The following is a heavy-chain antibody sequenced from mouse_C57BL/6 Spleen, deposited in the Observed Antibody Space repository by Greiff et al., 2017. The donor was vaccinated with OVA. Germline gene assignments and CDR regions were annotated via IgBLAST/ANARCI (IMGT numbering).Heavy chain of an antibody. CDR2: IYPGSGST. J-gene: IGHJ1*03. D-gene: IGHD1-1*01. V-gene: IGHV1-55*01. CDR1: GYTFTSYW. Sequence: QVQLQQPGAELVKPGASVKMSCKASGYTFTSYWITWVKQRPGQGREWIGDIYPGSGSTNYNEKFKSKATLTVDTSSSTAYMQLSSLTSEDSAVYYCARGNYYGSSPWYFDVWGTGTTVTVSS. CDR3: ARGNYYGSSPWYFDV.